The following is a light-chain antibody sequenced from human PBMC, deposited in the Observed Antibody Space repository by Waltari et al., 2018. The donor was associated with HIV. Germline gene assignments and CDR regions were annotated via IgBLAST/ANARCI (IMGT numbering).Light chain of an antibody. CDR2: GAS. J-gene: IGKJ3*01. Sequence: IVLTHSPGTLSLSPGESVTLSCSASQSVSSNYLAWYLQKPGQAPRLPIYGASYRATGTPDRFSGIESGTDFTLTISRLEPEDFAVYYCQQYGTSLFTFGPGTKVNIK. V-gene: IGKV3-20*01. CDR3: QQYGTSLFT. CDR1: QSVSSNY.